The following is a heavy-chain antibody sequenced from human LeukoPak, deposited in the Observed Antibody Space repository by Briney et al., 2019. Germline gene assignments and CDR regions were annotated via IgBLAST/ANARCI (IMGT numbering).Heavy chain of an antibody. J-gene: IGHJ4*02. V-gene: IGHV3-48*03. CDR3: ARRGIQLWPHDDY. Sequence: GGSLRLSCVGSGFTFSTYEMNWVRQAPGKGLEWLSFISRGGFEIHYAASVEGRFTISRDNAKNTLYLQMTSLRDEDTAVYYCARRGIQLWPHDDYWGQGTLVTVSS. CDR1: GFTFSTYE. D-gene: IGHD5-18*01. CDR2: ISRGGFEI.